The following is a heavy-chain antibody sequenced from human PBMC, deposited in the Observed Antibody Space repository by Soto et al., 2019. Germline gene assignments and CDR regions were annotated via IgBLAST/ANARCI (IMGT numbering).Heavy chain of an antibody. CDR1: GFTFDDYA. CDR2: ISWNSGSI. Sequence: EVQLVESGGGLVQPGRSLRLSCAASGFTFDDYAMHWVRQAPGKGLEWVSGISWNSGSIGYADSVKGRFTISRDNAKNSLYLQMNSLRAEDTALYYCAKDHGMGGYYGMDVWGQGTTVTVSS. CDR3: AKDHGMGGYYGMDV. J-gene: IGHJ6*02. V-gene: IGHV3-9*01. D-gene: IGHD3-16*01.